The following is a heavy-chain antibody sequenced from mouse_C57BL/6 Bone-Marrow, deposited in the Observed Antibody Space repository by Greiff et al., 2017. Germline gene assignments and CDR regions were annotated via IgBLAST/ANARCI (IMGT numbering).Heavy chain of an antibody. CDR3: ARSDYDYDLYYFDY. J-gene: IGHJ2*01. V-gene: IGHV1-50*01. D-gene: IGHD2-4*01. CDR1: GYTFTSYW. CDR2: IDPSDSYT. Sequence: QVQLQQPGAELVKPGASVKLSCKASGYTFTSYWMQWVKQRPGQGLEWIGEIDPSDSYTNYNQKFKGKATVTVDTSSSTAYMQLSSLTYEDSAVYYCARSDYDYDLYYFDYWGQGTTLTVSS.